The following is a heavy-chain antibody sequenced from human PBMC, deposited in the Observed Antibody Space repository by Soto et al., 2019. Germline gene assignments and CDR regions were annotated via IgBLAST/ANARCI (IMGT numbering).Heavy chain of an antibody. CDR1: GGSISSSSYY. J-gene: IGHJ6*02. D-gene: IGHD6-13*01. Sequence: SETLSLTCTVSGGSISSSSYYWGWIRQPPGKGLEWIGSIYYSGSTYYNPSLKSRVTISVDTSKNQFSLKLSSVTAADTAVYYCARQAAGSIYYYYYYGMDVWGQGTTVTVS. V-gene: IGHV4-39*01. CDR3: ARQAAGSIYYYYYYGMDV. CDR2: IYYSGST.